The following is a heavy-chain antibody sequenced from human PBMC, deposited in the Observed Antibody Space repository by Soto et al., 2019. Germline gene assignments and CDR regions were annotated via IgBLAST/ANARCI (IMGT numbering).Heavy chain of an antibody. CDR3: ARLSITSNGGCFAP. J-gene: IGHJ5*02. V-gene: IGHV4-31*03. D-gene: IGHD1-20*01. Sequence: QVQLQESGPGLVKPSQTLSLTCTVSGGSINSGNHYWNWIRQHPGKGLEWIGYISYSGSTSYNPSLRSRVTISVDTSKNQFSLKLSSVTAADTAVFYCARLSITSNGGCFAPWGQGTLVTVPS. CDR2: ISYSGST. CDR1: GGSINSGNHY.